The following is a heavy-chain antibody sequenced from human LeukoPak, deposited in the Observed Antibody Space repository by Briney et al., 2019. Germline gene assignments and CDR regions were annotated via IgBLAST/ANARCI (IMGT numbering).Heavy chain of an antibody. D-gene: IGHD3-9*01. CDR2: IYTSGST. Sequence: SETLSLTCTVSGGSISSYYWSWIRQPAGKGLEWIGRIYTSGSTNYNPSLKSRVTISVDTSKNQFSLKLSSVTAADTAVYYCARHRIAARVLRYFDWLLYGAFDIWGQGTMVTVSS. CDR3: ARHRIAARVLRYFDWLLYGAFDI. J-gene: IGHJ3*02. V-gene: IGHV4-4*07. CDR1: GGSISSYY.